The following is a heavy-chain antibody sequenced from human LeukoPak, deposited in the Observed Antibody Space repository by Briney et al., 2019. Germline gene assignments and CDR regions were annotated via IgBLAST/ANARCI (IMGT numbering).Heavy chain of an antibody. CDR3: ARGGILVQGVTILYGMDV. Sequence: ASVKVSCKTSGYSFSTFDINWVRQATGQGLEWMGWMSPNSGNTNYKQKFQGRLTMTRDTSISTAYMELSSLRSEDTAVYYCARGGILVQGVTILYGMDVWGQGTTVTVSS. CDR2: MSPNSGNT. CDR1: GYSFSTFD. V-gene: IGHV1-8*01. D-gene: IGHD3-10*01. J-gene: IGHJ6*02.